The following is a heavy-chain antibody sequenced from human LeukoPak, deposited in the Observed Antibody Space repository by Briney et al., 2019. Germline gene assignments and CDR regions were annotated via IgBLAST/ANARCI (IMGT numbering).Heavy chain of an antibody. J-gene: IGHJ4*02. Sequence: GGSLRLSCATSGFTFSSYWMSWVRRAPGKGLKGVANIKQDGSQIFYVDSVKGRFPISRDTAKNSLSLQMNSLRAEDTAVYYCAREYCSGTSCYGYFDYWGQGTLVTVSS. V-gene: IGHV3-7*01. D-gene: IGHD2-2*01. CDR1: GFTFSSYW. CDR2: IKQDGSQI. CDR3: AREYCSGTSCYGYFDY.